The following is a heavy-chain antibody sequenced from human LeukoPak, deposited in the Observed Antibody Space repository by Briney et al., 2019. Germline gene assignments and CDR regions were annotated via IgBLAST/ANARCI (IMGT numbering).Heavy chain of an antibody. CDR2: ISGSGSTI. Sequence: GGSLRLSCAASGFTFSSYEMNWVRQAPGKGLDWVSYISGSGSTIYYADSVKGRFTISRDNAKNSLYLQMNSLRAEDTAVYYCARMVLMVYAPSFDYWGQGTLVTVSS. D-gene: IGHD2-8*01. CDR3: ARMVLMVYAPSFDY. J-gene: IGHJ4*02. CDR1: GFTFSSYE. V-gene: IGHV3-48*03.